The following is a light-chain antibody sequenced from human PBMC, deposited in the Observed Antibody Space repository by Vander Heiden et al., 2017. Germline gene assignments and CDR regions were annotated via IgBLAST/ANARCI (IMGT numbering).Light chain of an antibody. CDR1: SPNIGAAYP. V-gene: IGLV1-40*01. CDR2: YKY. Sequence: QSVLTQPPSVSAAPGQRLTISCTGSSPNIGAAYPVHWYHHVPATAPKPLIVYKYNRPSGVPDRLSCCKAGSSASPQTIGVQAEEEADDYCQSSASSMSGVVFGGGTKLTVL. CDR3: QSSASSMSGVV. J-gene: IGLJ3*02.